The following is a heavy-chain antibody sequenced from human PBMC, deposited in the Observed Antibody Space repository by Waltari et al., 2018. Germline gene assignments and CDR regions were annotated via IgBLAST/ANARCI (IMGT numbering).Heavy chain of an antibody. CDR1: GFTFSIYA. CDR3: GKAGSAYYFDF. J-gene: IGHJ4*02. CDR2: ISGDGDQT. V-gene: IGHV3-23*01. Sequence: EVQLLESGGDLVQPGGSLRLSCAASGFTFSIYAMTWVRQAPGKGLMTVSVISGDGDQTFSADSVKGRFTISRDNSRNMLYLQMDSLRADDTAQYYCGKAGSAYYFDFWGQGALVTVSS. D-gene: IGHD3-3*01.